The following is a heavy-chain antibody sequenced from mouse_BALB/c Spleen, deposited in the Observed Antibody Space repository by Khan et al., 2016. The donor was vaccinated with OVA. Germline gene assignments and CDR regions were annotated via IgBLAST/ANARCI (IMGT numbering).Heavy chain of an antibody. D-gene: IGHD2-12*01. CDR1: GYTFTSYV. CDR2: IYPFNGDT. CDR3: ATVGSYYVWFAY. V-gene: IGHV1S136*01. J-gene: IGHJ3*01. Sequence: EVQLQESGPELVKPGASVKMSCKASGYTFTSYVMHWVKQKPGQGLEWIGYIYPFNGDTKYNEKFKDKATLTSDKSSSTAYLELSSLTSEDSAVYFGATVGSYYVWFAYWGQGTLVTVSA.